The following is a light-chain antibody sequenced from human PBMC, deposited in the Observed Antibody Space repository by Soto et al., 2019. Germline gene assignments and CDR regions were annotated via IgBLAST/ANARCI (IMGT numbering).Light chain of an antibody. CDR3: QHYNSYPEA. Sequence: LVLTRSPATPTFPPGVRATLSCRASRSINSYLAWYQQKPGQAPRLLIYGASSRATGIPDRFSGSGSGTEFTLTISSLQPDDFAVYYCQHYNSYPEAFGQGTKVDIK. J-gene: IGKJ1*01. V-gene: IGKV3D-15*01. CDR2: GAS. CDR1: RSINSY.